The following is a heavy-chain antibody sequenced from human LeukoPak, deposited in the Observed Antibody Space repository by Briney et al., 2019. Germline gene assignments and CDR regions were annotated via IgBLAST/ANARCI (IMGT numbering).Heavy chain of an antibody. CDR2: IKEDGSEK. V-gene: IGHV3-7*01. CDR1: GFTFSNFW. D-gene: IGHD4-23*01. CDR3: ARPYGGNSLWRY. J-gene: IGHJ4*02. Sequence: GGSLRLSCAASGFTFSNFWMSWVRQAPGKGLEWVANIKEDGSEKYYVDSVKGRFTISRDNAKNSLYLQMNSLRVEDTAVYYCARPYGGNSLWRYWGQGTLVTVSS.